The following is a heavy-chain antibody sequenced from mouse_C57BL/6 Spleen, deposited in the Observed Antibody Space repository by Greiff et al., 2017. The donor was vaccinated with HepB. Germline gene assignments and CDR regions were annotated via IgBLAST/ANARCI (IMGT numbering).Heavy chain of an antibody. V-gene: IGHV1-81*01. CDR2: IYPRSGNT. Sequence: QVQLQQSGAELARPGASVKLSCKASGYTFTSYGISWVKQRTGQGLEWIGEIYPRSGNTYYNEKFKGKATLTADKSSSTAYMELRSLTSEDSAVYFCARGEDYPYYFDYWGQSTTLTVSS. CDR1: GYTFTSYG. J-gene: IGHJ2*01. D-gene: IGHD5-5*01. CDR3: ARGEDYPYYFDY.